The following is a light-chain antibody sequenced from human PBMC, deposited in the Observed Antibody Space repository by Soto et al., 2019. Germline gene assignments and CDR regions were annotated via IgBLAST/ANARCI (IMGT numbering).Light chain of an antibody. CDR1: QSVTNW. J-gene: IGKJ2*01. Sequence: DIQMTQSPSALSASVGDRVTITCRASQSVTNWLAWYQQKPGKAPKVLIYQASNLQSGVPSRFRGSGSGTEFTLTIDSLQPDDFATYYCQQYNTFIPYTFGQGTRLEI. CDR2: QAS. CDR3: QQYNTFIPYT. V-gene: IGKV1-5*03.